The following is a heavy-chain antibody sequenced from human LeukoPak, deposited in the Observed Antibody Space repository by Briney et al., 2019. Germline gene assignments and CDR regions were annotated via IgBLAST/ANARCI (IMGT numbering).Heavy chain of an antibody. J-gene: IGHJ6*03. D-gene: IGHD1-26*01. CDR2: ISASGHYT. CDR3: TKDGSWGDYYFYFYIDV. Sequence: PGGSLRLSCEASGFTFGNSAMAWVRQAPGKGLEWLSGISASGHYTYNAHSAKGRFTISRDNSKNTLYLQMNSLKVEGTAVYFCTKDGSWGDYYFYFYIDVWGKGTTVTVSS. CDR1: GFTFGNSA. V-gene: IGHV3-23*01.